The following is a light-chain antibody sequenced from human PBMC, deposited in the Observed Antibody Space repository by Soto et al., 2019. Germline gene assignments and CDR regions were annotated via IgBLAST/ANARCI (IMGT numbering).Light chain of an antibody. CDR3: QKYSSVPV. J-gene: IGKJ3*01. CDR1: QGIRNF. CDR2: AAS. Sequence: DIQMTQSPTSLSASVGDRDTITCRASQGIRNFVAWYQQKPGKAPKLLSYAASTLQSGVPSRFSGSGSGTDFTLTINSLHPEDVATYSCQKYSSVPVFGPGIKVEIK. V-gene: IGKV1-27*01.